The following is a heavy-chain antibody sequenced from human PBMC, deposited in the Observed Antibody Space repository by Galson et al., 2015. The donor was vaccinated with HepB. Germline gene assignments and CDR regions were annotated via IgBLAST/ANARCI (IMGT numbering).Heavy chain of an antibody. Sequence: SVKVSCKASGGTFSSYAISWVRQVPGQGLEWMGGIIPIFGTASYAQKLQGRVTINVDKFTSTAYMELSSLRCDDTAVYYCATYPPGSGYYWFDPWGQGTLVTVSS. CDR1: GGTFSSYA. D-gene: IGHD3-22*01. J-gene: IGHJ5*02. V-gene: IGHV1-69*06. CDR3: ATYPPGSGYYWFDP. CDR2: IIPIFGTA.